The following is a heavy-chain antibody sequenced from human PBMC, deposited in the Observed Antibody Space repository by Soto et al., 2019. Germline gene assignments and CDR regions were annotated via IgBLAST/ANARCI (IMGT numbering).Heavy chain of an antibody. CDR1: GGSISSGGYS. J-gene: IGHJ5*02. V-gene: IGHV4-30-2*01. D-gene: IGHD2-2*01. CDR2: IYHSGST. Sequence: SETLSLTCAVSGGSISSGGYSWSWIRQPPGKGLEWIGYIYHSGSTYYNPSLKSRVTISVDRSKNQFSLKLSSVTAADTAVYYCARVIEGHCSSTSCYGTRFDPWGQGTLVTVSS. CDR3: ARVIEGHCSSTSCYGTRFDP.